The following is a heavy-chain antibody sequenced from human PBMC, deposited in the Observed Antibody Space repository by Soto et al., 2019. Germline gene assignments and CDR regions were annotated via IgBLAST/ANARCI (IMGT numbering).Heavy chain of an antibody. CDR1: GGSISSDGDYYR. CDR3: ARVRENYFDS. CDR2: IYVSGSP. V-gene: IGHV4-31*03. Sequence: QMQLQESGPGLVSPSQTLSLTCTVSGGSISSDGDYYRWSWIRQHPGKGLEWIGYIYVSGSPYYPPXLXXRLTLSVDTSKNQFSLKLSSLTAADTAVYYCARVRENYFDSWGQGILVTVSS. J-gene: IGHJ4*02.